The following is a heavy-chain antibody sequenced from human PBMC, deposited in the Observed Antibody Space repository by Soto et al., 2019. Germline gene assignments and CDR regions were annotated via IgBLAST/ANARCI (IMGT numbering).Heavy chain of an antibody. CDR3: ARDLYSNSLDS. D-gene: IGHD6-13*01. J-gene: IGHJ4*02. CDR2: IWYDGSNK. CDR1: GFSFSSYG. V-gene: IGHV3-33*01. Sequence: QVQLVESGGGVVQPGRSLRLSCAASGFSFSSYGMHWVRHAPGKGLEWVAVIWYDGSNKYYADSVKGRFSISRDDSKNTVYLQMNSLRAEDTAVYYCARDLYSNSLDSWGQGTLVTVSS.